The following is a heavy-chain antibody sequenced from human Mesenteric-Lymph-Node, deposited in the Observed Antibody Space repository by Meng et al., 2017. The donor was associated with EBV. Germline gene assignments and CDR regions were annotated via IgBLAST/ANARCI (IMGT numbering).Heavy chain of an antibody. CDR3: ASSKEAYDYVWGSYFY. CDR2: INHRGST. V-gene: IGHV4-34*01. D-gene: IGHD3-16*01. Sequence: HVQLQCCGVGLLMPWESWSLSVAGLCGSFLGDYCGWIRQPPGKGLEWIGEINHRGSTNYNPYLKSRVTISVDTSNNQFSLKLSSVTAADTAVYYCASSKEAYDYVWGSYFYWGQGTLVTVSS. J-gene: IGHJ4*02. CDR1: CGSFLGDY.